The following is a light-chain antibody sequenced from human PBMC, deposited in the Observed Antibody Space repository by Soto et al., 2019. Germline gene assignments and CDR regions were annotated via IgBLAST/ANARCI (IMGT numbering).Light chain of an antibody. CDR3: GSYTSTDTPFV. CDR1: STDVGGYNY. J-gene: IGLJ1*01. Sequence: QSALAQPSSVSGSPGQSITISCTGTSTDVGGYNYVSWCQHHPGKGPKLIIYEVSNRPSGVSDRFSGSKSGNKASLIISNLEAEDESDYYCGSYTSTDTPFVFGNGTKVTVL. CDR2: EVS. V-gene: IGLV2-14*01.